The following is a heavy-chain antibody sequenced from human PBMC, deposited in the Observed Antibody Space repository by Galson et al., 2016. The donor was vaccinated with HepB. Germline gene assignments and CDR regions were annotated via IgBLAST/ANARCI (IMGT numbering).Heavy chain of an antibody. CDR1: GFNFSDYY. CDR2: ISSSGTTI. J-gene: IGHJ5*02. V-gene: IGHV3-11*01. Sequence: SLRLSCAASGFNFSDYYMSWIRQAPGKGLEWIAYISSSGTTIYYADSVKGRFTISRDDAKKSLFLQMNSLRDEDTALDFCASQSIPAGGAGDWFDPWGQGTLVTGSS. D-gene: IGHD6-13*01. CDR3: ASQSIPAGGAGDWFDP.